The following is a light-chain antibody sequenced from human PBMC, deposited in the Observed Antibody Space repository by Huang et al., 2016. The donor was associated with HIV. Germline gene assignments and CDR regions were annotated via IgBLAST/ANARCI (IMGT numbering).Light chain of an antibody. CDR3: QQLHSYPIT. CDR2: AAS. Sequence: AVQLTQSPSSLSASVGDTVIISCRASQDIGTSLALYQQRTGRAPKLLISAASTLQTGVPSRFSGDSAGTYFTLFITSLQPEDFATYYCQQLHSYPITFGQGTRVDIK. J-gene: IGKJ5*01. CDR1: QDIGTS. V-gene: IGKV1-13*02.